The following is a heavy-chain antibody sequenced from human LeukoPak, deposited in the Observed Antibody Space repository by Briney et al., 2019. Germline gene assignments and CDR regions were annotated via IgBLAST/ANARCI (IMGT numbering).Heavy chain of an antibody. CDR3: AKEVVTTVTTYYFDY. V-gene: IGHV3-30*18. D-gene: IGHD4-17*01. Sequence: GGSLRLSCAASGFTFSSYGMHWVRQAPGKGLEWVAVISYDGSNKYYADSVKGRFTISRDNSKNTLYLQMNSLRAEDTAVYYCAKEVVTTVTTYYFDYWGQGTLVTVSS. CDR1: GFTFSSYG. J-gene: IGHJ4*02. CDR2: ISYDGSNK.